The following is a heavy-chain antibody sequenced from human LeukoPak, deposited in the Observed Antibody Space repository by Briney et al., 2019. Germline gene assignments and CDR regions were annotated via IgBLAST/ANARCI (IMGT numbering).Heavy chain of an antibody. Sequence: SETLSLTCTVPGGSISSSSYYWGWIRQPPGKGLEWIGSIYYSGSTYYNPSLKSRVTISVDTSKNQFSLKLSSVTAADTAVYYCARHDSVDILWFGERDAFDIWGQGTMVTVSS. CDR1: GGSISSSSYY. D-gene: IGHD3-10*01. CDR3: ARHDSVDILWFGERDAFDI. J-gene: IGHJ3*02. V-gene: IGHV4-39*01. CDR2: IYYSGST.